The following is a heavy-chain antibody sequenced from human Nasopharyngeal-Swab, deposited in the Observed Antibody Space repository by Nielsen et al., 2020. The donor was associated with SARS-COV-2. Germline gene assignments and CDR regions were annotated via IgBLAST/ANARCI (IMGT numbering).Heavy chain of an antibody. CDR1: RFTFSDYY. CDR2: ISDSGSII. V-gene: IGHV3-11*01. J-gene: IGHJ4*02. CDR3: ARGRTVTTTLDLDY. D-gene: IGHD4-17*01. Sequence: GGSLRLSCAASRFTFSDYYMSWVRQAPGRGLEWVSYISDSGSIIYYADSVKGRFTISRDNARNSLYLQMNSLRAEVTAVYYCARGRTVTTTLDLDYWGQGTLVTVSS.